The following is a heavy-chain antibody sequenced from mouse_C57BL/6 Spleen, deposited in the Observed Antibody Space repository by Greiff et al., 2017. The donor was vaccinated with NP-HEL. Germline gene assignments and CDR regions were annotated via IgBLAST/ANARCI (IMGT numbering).Heavy chain of an antibody. Sequence: EVHLVESGPGLVKPSQSLSLTCSVTGYSITSGYYWNWIRQFPGNKLEWMGYISYDGSNNYNPSLKNRISITRDTSKNQFFLKLNSVTTEDTATYYCARDEGIRSYFDYWGQGTTLTVSS. J-gene: IGHJ2*01. CDR1: GYSITSGYY. CDR3: ARDEGIRSYFDY. V-gene: IGHV3-6*01. CDR2: ISYDGSN.